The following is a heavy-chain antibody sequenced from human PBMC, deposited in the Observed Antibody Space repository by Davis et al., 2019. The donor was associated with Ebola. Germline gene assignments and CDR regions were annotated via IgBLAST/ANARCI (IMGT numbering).Heavy chain of an antibody. CDR1: GYTFTGYY. Sequence: ASVKVSCKASGYTFTGYYMHWVRQAPGQGLEWMGRINPNSGGTNYAQKFQGRVTMTRDTSISTAYMELSRLRSDDTAVYYCARERVRGVIRDYYYYGMDVWGKGTTVTVSS. J-gene: IGHJ6*04. V-gene: IGHV1-2*06. D-gene: IGHD3-10*01. CDR3: ARERVRGVIRDYYYYGMDV. CDR2: INPNSGGT.